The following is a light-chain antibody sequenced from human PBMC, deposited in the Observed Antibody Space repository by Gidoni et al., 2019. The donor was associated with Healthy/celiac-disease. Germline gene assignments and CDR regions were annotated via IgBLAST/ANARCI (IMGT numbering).Light chain of an antibody. CDR2: GAS. CDR1: QSVSSSY. Sequence: EIVLTQSPGTLSLAPGERATLSGRASQSVSSSYLAWYQQKPGQAPRLLIYGASSRATGIPDRLRASGSGPDFTLTISRLGPEVFAVYSCQQYGSSPQTFGQGTKVEIK. CDR3: QQYGSSPQT. J-gene: IGKJ1*01. V-gene: IGKV3-20*01.